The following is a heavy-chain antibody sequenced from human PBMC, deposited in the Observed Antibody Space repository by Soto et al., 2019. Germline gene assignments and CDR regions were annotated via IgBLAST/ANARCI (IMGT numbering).Heavy chain of an antibody. V-gene: IGHV1-2*04. CDR2: INPNRGGT. CDR1: GYTFTGYY. D-gene: IGHD1-20*01. J-gene: IGHJ4*02. CDR3: ARGRVAITGNPFDY. Sequence: QVQLVQSGAEVKKPGASVKVSCKASGYTFTGYYMHWVRQAPGQGLEWMGWINPNRGGTNYAQTFQGWVTMPRDTSISTAYMELSRLRSDDTAVYYCARGRVAITGNPFDYWGQGTLVTVSS.